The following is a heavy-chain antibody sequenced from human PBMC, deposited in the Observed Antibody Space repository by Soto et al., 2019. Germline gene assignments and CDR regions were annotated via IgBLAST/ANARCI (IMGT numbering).Heavy chain of an antibody. CDR2: IWYDGSNK. J-gene: IGHJ3*02. CDR3: ARVVGYGFDI. Sequence: QVQLVESGGGVVQPGRSLRLSCAASGFTFSSYGMHWVRQAPGKGLEWVAFIWYDGSNKYYADSVKGRFTISRDKYKNTLYLQMNSLRAEDTAVYYCARVVGYGFDIWGQGTMVTVSS. CDR1: GFTFSSYG. D-gene: IGHD6-25*01. V-gene: IGHV3-33*01.